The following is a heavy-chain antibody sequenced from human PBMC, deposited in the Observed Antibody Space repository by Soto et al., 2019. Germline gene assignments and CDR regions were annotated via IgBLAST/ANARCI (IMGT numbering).Heavy chain of an antibody. Sequence: SCAASGFTFSSYDMHWVRQATGKGLEWVSAIGTAGDTYYPGSVKGRFTISRENAKNSLYLQMNSLRAEDTAVYYCARDRYYDILTGYRYYGMDVWGQGTTVTVSS. D-gene: IGHD3-9*01. J-gene: IGHJ6*02. CDR1: GFTFSSYD. CDR2: IGTAGDT. CDR3: ARDRYYDILTGYRYYGMDV. V-gene: IGHV3-13*01.